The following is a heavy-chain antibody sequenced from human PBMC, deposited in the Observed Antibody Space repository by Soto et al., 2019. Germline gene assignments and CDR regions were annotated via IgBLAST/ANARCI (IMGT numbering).Heavy chain of an antibody. V-gene: IGHV3-23*01. CDR1: GFTFNNYA. Sequence: EVQLLESGGGSVQPGGSLRLSCVSSGFTFNNYAMHWVRRPPGKGLEWVSSISHSGGTTYYGDSVKGRFAIARDSLLNTLKLQMNSLRGEDKAVYSCAKGQGQNWNLAFWGHGTVVTVSP. CDR3: AKGQGQNWNLAF. J-gene: IGHJ4*01. CDR2: ISHSGGTT. D-gene: IGHD1-1*01.